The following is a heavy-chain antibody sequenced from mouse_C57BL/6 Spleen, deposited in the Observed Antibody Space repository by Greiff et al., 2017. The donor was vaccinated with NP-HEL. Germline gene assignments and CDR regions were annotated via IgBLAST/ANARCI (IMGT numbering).Heavy chain of an antibody. V-gene: IGHV1-18*01. CDR2: INPNNGGT. CDR3: ARRITTVLHFDY. J-gene: IGHJ2*01. D-gene: IGHD1-1*01. CDR1: GYTFTDYN. Sequence: EVQLQQSGPELVKPGASVKIPCKASGYTFTDYNMDWVKQSHGKSLEWIGDINPNNGGTIYNQKFKGKATLTVDKSSSTAYMELRSLTSEDTAVYYCARRITTVLHFDYWGQGTTLTVSS.